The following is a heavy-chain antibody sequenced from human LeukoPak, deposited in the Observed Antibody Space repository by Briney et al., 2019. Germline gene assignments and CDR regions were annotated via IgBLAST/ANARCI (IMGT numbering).Heavy chain of an antibody. Sequence: GESLKISCKGSGYSFTSYWIGWVRQMPGKGLEWMGIIYPGDSDTRYSPSFQGQATISADKSISTAYLQWSSLKASDTAMYYCASSPTYYYDSSGYYFKYDAFDIWGQGTMVTVSS. D-gene: IGHD3-22*01. V-gene: IGHV5-51*01. CDR1: GYSFTSYW. CDR2: IYPGDSDT. J-gene: IGHJ3*02. CDR3: ASSPTYYYDSSGYYFKYDAFDI.